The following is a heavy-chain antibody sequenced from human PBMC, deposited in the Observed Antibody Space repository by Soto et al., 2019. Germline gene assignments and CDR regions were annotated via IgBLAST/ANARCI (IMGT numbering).Heavy chain of an antibody. CDR1: GGSISRYY. D-gene: IGHD3-22*01. V-gene: IGHV4-59*01. CDR3: ARDRGSDSSGTLDAFDI. Sequence: PWETLSPTCTVSGGSISRYYWSWIRQPPGKGLEWIGYIYYSGSTNYNPSLKSRVTISVDTSKNQFSLKLSSVTAADTAVYYCARDRGSDSSGTLDAFDIWGQGTMVTVSS. CDR2: IYYSGST. J-gene: IGHJ3*02.